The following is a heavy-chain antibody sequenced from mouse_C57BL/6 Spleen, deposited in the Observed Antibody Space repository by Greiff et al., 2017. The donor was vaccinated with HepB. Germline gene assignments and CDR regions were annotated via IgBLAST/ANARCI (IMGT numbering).Heavy chain of an antibody. V-gene: IGHV7-3*01. CDR3: ARYDGYDAMDY. CDR1: GFTFTDYY. Sequence: DVQLVESGGGLVQPGGSLSLSCAASGFTFTDYYMSWVRQPPGKALEWLGFIRNKANGYTTEYSASVKGRFTISRDNSQSILYLQMNALRAEDSATYYCARYDGYDAMDYWGQGTSVTVSS. J-gene: IGHJ4*01. CDR2: IRNKANGYTT.